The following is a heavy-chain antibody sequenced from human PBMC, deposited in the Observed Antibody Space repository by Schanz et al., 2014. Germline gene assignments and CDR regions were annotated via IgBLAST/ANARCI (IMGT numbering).Heavy chain of an antibody. J-gene: IGHJ4*02. V-gene: IGHV3-66*01. CDR2: IDYAGST. CDR3: ARAPRSVAGRLADY. CDR1: GFSFSSYT. D-gene: IGHD6-19*01. Sequence: EVQLLESGGGLVQPGESLRLSCAASGFSFSSYTMSWVRQAPGKGLEWVSLIDYAGSTNYADSVKGRMTVSRDASKNALVHQMNNLRAEDTAVEYCARAPRSVAGRLADYWGQGIRVAVSS.